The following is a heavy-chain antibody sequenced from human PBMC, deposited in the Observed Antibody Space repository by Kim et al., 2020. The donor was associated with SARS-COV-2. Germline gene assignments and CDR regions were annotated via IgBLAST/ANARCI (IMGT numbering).Heavy chain of an antibody. V-gene: IGHV1-18*01. CDR2: ISAYNGNT. Sequence: ASVKVSCKASGYTFTSYGISWVRQAPGQGLEWMGWISAYNGNTNYAQKLQGRVTMTTDTSTSTAYMELRSLRSDDTAVYYCARSQTKHYDILTGYPYYFDYWGQGTLVTVSS. D-gene: IGHD3-9*01. CDR3: ARSQTKHYDILTGYPYYFDY. J-gene: IGHJ4*02. CDR1: GYTFTSYG.